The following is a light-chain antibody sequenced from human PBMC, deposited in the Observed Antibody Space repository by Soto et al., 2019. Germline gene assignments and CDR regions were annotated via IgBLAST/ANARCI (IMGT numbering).Light chain of an antibody. Sequence: QSALTQPASVSGSPGQSITISCTGTRSDIGSYNYVSWYQQHPGKAPKLMIYEVSNRPSGVSNRFSGSKSGNTASLTISGLQAEDEADYYCSSYTSSSTLFGGGTKLTVL. V-gene: IGLV2-14*01. CDR2: EVS. CDR3: SSYTSSSTL. CDR1: RSDIGSYNY. J-gene: IGLJ2*01.